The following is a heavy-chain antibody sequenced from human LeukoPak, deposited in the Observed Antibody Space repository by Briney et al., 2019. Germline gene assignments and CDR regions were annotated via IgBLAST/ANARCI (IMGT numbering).Heavy chain of an antibody. CDR3: AKDYYDSSGYYVEGSFDY. V-gene: IGHV3-23*01. CDR1: GFTFSSYA. CDR2: ISGSGGST. Sequence: GGSLRLSCAASGFTFSSYAMSWVRQAPGKGLEWVSAISGSGGSTYYADSVKGRFTISRDNSKNTLYLQMNSLRAEDTAVYYCAKDYYDSSGYYVEGSFDYWGQGTLVTVSS. J-gene: IGHJ4*02. D-gene: IGHD3-22*01.